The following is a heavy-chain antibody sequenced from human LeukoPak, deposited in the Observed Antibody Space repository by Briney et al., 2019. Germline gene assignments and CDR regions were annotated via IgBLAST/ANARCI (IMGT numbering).Heavy chain of an antibody. J-gene: IGHJ6*04. Sequence: PGGSLRPSCAASGFTFSSYSMNWVRQAPGKGLEWVSSISSSSSYIYYADSVKGRFTISRDNAKNSLYLQMNSLRAEDTAVYYCARDGVTYYDFWSGQTGMDVWGKGTTVTVSS. CDR3: ARDGVTYYDFWSGQTGMDV. CDR1: GFTFSSYS. V-gene: IGHV3-21*01. D-gene: IGHD3-3*01. CDR2: ISSSSSYI.